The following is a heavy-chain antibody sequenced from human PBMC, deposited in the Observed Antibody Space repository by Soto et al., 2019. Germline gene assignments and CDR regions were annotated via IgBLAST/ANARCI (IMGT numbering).Heavy chain of an antibody. CDR2: INVDGRST. J-gene: IGHJ6*03. CDR1: GFIFTNYW. Sequence: EEQLMESGGGLVEPGGSLRLSCTASGFIFTNYWLHWVRQAPGKGLVWVSRINVDGRSTNYADLAKGRFTISRDNAKNTVYLQMNSLGVEDTAVYYCVRGAWTAYLMDVWGRGTTVTVSS. D-gene: IGHD5-18*01. CDR3: VRGAWTAYLMDV. V-gene: IGHV3-74*01.